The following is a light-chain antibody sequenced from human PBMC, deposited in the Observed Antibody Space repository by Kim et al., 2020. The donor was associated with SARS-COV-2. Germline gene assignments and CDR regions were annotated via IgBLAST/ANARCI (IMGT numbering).Light chain of an antibody. CDR2: DAS. Sequence: SASVGDRGTITCPAGQTIHIWLAWYQQKPGKAPKLLIYDASSLESGVPSRFSGSGYGTEFTLTISNLQPDDFATYYCQQYHSYSRTFGQGTKLEI. CDR3: QQYHSYSRT. J-gene: IGKJ2*01. V-gene: IGKV1-5*01. CDR1: QTIHIW.